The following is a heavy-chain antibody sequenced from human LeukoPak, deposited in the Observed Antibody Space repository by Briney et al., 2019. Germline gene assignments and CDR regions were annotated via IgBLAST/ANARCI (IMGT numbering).Heavy chain of an antibody. CDR2: INKDGSEQ. CDR1: GSTFSSYT. Sequence: GGSLRLSCAASGSTFSSYTMNWVRQAPGKGPEWVASINKDGSEQYYVDSVKGRFTISRDNSKNSLSLQVSSLRAEDTAVYYCTRGGATSSWYWFFWGQGTLVTVSS. V-gene: IGHV3-7*01. CDR3: TRGGATSSWYWFF. J-gene: IGHJ4*02. D-gene: IGHD6-13*01.